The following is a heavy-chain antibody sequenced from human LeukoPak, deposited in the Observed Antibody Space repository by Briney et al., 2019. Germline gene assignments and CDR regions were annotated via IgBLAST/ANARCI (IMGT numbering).Heavy chain of an antibody. CDR3: ARGPARDDFWSGSLPDYSDY. D-gene: IGHD3-3*01. CDR1: GGSISSGGYY. Sequence: SETLSLTWTVSGGSISSGGYYWSWIRQHPGKGLEWIGYIYESGGTYYDPSLKSRVTISVDTAKNQFSLTLSSVTAADTAVYYCARGPARDDFWSGSLPDYSDYWGQGPRSPSPQ. CDR2: IYESGGT. V-gene: IGHV4-31*02. J-gene: IGHJ4*02.